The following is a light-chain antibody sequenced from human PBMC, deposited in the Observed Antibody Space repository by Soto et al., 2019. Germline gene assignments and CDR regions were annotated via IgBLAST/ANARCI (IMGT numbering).Light chain of an antibody. Sequence: EIVMTQSPATLSVSPGERATLSCRASQIVISNLAWYQQKPCQAPMLLIYGAFTRATGIPARFSGTGSGTEFTLTISSLQSEDFALYYCQQYNDWPLTFGQGTKVDIK. CDR2: GAF. CDR3: QQYNDWPLT. J-gene: IGKJ1*01. V-gene: IGKV3-15*01. CDR1: QIVISN.